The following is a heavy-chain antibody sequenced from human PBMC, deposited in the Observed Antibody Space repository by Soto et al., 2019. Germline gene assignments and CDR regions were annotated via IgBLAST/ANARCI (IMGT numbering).Heavy chain of an antibody. V-gene: IGHV3-23*01. D-gene: IGHD3-22*01. Sequence: PXRSQIVSSASSEFTCSHHTVSWARPPPGKGLAWVSAISSDGGSTYYADSVNGRFIISRDYSKNTLYLQINSLRAEATAVYYSANETSGYYYDQFFDYWGQECRVTVAS. CDR1: EFTCSHHT. J-gene: IGHJ4*02. CDR3: ANETSGYYYDQFFDY. CDR2: ISSDGGST.